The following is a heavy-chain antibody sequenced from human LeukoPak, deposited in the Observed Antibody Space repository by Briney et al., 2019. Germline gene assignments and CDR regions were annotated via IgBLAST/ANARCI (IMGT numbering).Heavy chain of an antibody. Sequence: ASVKVSCKASGYTFTSYDINWVRQATGQGLEWMGWMNPNSGNTGYAQKFQGRVTMTRNTSISTAYMELSSLRSEDTAVYYCARGLFGITTYKFDPWGQGTLVTVSS. CDR2: MNPNSGNT. D-gene: IGHD3-10*01. CDR1: GYTFTSYD. J-gene: IGHJ5*02. CDR3: ARGLFGITTYKFDP. V-gene: IGHV1-8*01.